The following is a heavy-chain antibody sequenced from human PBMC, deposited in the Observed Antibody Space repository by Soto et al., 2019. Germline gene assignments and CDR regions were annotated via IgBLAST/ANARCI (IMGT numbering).Heavy chain of an antibody. J-gene: IGHJ6*02. Sequence: VASVKVSCKASGYTFTGYYMHWVRQAPGQGLEWMGWINPNSGGTNYAQKFQGRVTMTRDTSISTAYMELSRLRSDDTAVYYCARDKEREEQLVPWYYYYGMDVWGQGTTVTVSS. CDR1: GYTFTGYY. CDR2: INPNSGGT. V-gene: IGHV1-2*02. D-gene: IGHD6-6*01. CDR3: ARDKEREEQLVPWYYYYGMDV.